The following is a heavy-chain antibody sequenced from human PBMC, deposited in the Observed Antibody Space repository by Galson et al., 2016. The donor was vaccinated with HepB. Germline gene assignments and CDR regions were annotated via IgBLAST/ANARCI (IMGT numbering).Heavy chain of an antibody. D-gene: IGHD3/OR15-3a*01. Sequence: SVKVSCKASGYTFTSHYMHWVRQAPGQGLEWMGIINPSGGSTSYAQKFQGRVTVTRDTSTSTVYMELSSLRSEDTAVYYCARGTGTGGYFDYWGQGTLVTVSS. CDR1: GYTFTSHY. V-gene: IGHV1-46*01. CDR2: INPSGGST. CDR3: ARGTGTGGYFDY. J-gene: IGHJ4*02.